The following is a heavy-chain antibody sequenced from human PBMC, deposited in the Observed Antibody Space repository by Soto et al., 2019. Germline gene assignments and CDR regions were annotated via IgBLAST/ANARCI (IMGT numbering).Heavy chain of an antibody. CDR1: GFTFSSYE. CDR2: ISSSGSTI. J-gene: IGHJ6*03. V-gene: IGHV3-48*03. CDR3: ARAGDFIVGATKDYYYYMDV. D-gene: IGHD1-26*01. Sequence: GGSLRLSCAASGFTFSSYEMNWVRQAPGKGLEWVSYISSSGSTIYYADSVKGRFTISRDNAKNSLYLQMNSLRAEDTAVYYCARAGDFIVGATKDYYYYMDVWGKGTTVTVSS.